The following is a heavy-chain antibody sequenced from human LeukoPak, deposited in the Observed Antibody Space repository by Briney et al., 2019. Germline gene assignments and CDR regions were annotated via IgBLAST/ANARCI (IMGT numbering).Heavy chain of an antibody. V-gene: IGHV3-7*01. Sequence: GGSLRLSCAASGFTFSSYWMSWVRQAPGKGLEWVANIKQDGSEKYYVDSVKGRFTISRDNAKNSLYLQMNSLRAEDTAVYYCARLIIMIVVVITPDHFDYWGQGTLVTVSS. J-gene: IGHJ4*02. CDR2: IKQDGSEK. D-gene: IGHD3-22*01. CDR3: ARLIIMIVVVITPDHFDY. CDR1: GFTFSSYW.